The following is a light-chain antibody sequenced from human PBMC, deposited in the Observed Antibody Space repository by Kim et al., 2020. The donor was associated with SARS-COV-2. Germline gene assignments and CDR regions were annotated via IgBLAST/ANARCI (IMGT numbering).Light chain of an antibody. J-gene: IGKJ2*01. CDR3: HQYNDWPPGDT. V-gene: IGKV3-15*01. CDR2: GAS. CDR1: QSVSNN. Sequence: SPGESAALACRARQSVSNNLAWYQPKPGQPPRLLIYGASTRATGVPARFSGSGSGTDFTLTVSSLQSEDFAVYYCHQYNDWPPGDTFGQGTKLEI.